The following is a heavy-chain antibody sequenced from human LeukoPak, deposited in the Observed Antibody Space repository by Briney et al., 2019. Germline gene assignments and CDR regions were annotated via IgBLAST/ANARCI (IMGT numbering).Heavy chain of an antibody. V-gene: IGHV3-7*01. CDR2: IKQDGSEK. CDR3: ARSLGGH. D-gene: IGHD3-16*01. J-gene: IGHJ1*01. CDR1: GFNFNTYW. Sequence: GGSLRLSCAASGFNFNTYWMSWVRQAPGKGLEWVANIKQDGSEKFYGDSMKGRFTISRDNAKNSLYLQMNSLRAEDTAVYYCARSLGGHWGQGTLVTVSS.